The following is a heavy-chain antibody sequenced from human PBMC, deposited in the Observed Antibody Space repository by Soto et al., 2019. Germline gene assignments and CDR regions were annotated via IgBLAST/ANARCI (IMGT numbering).Heavy chain of an antibody. J-gene: IGHJ4*02. CDR1: GFTFSTSP. V-gene: IGHV3-64D*06. Sequence: GGSLRLSCSAAGFTFSTSPMHWVRQAPGKGLEYVSAISPTGGTTYYADSLKGRFTTSRDNSKSTLYLHMSSLRTEDTAVYYCGRKEVSGPIDYWGQGTLVTVSS. CDR2: ISPTGGTT. CDR3: GRKEVSGPIDY.